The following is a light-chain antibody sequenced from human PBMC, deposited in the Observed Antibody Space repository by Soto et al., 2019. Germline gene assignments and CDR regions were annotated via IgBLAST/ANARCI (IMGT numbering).Light chain of an antibody. V-gene: IGLV1-44*01. CDR1: SSNIGSKT. CDR2: TND. CDR3: AAWDDSLNVL. J-gene: IGLJ2*01. Sequence: QSVLTQPPSASWTPGQRVTISCSGSSSNIGSKTVNWYQQLPGTAPKLLIYTNDRRPSGVPDRFSASKSGTSASLAISGLQSEDEADYFCAAWDDSLNVLFGGGTKLTVL.